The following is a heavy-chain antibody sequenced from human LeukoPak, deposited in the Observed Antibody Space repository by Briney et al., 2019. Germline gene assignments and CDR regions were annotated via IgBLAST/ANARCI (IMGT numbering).Heavy chain of an antibody. CDR1: GFTFSSYE. Sequence: GGSLRLSCAASGFTFSSYEMNWVRQAPGKGLEWVSAITGSDGNTYYADPVKGRFTISRDNSKNTLYLQMNSLRAEDTAVYYCAQWGDFDVLTGYYAPDFWGQGTLVTVSS. CDR3: AQWGDFDVLTGYYAPDF. V-gene: IGHV3-23*01. CDR2: ITGSDGNT. J-gene: IGHJ4*02. D-gene: IGHD3-9*01.